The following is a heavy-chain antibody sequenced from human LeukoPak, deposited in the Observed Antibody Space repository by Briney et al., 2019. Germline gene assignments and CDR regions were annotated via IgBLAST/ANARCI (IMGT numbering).Heavy chain of an antibody. CDR3: AREDGSNGWHSDY. Sequence: PSETLSLTCTVSGGSISSSSYYWGWIRQPPGKGPEWIGSIYYSGSTNYNPSLKSRVTISLDTSKNQFSLKLSSVTAADTAVYYCAREDGSNGWHSDYWGQGTLVTISS. D-gene: IGHD6-19*01. CDR1: GGSISSSSYY. CDR2: IYYSGST. J-gene: IGHJ4*02. V-gene: IGHV4-39*07.